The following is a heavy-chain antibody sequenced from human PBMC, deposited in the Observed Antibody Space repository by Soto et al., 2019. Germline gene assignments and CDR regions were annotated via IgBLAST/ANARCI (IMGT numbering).Heavy chain of an antibody. D-gene: IGHD3-3*01. V-gene: IGHV1-18*01. CDR3: ASVGAPYYYFWGGLTTNGFER. Sequence: ASVKVSCKASGYTFTNYGISWVLQAPGQGLEWMGWISAYNGNTNYAQKLQGRVTMTTDTSTSTAYMELRSLRSDDTAVYYCASVGAPYYYFWGGLTTNGFERWGQGTMVTVSS. J-gene: IGHJ3*02. CDR1: GYTFTNYG. CDR2: ISAYNGNT.